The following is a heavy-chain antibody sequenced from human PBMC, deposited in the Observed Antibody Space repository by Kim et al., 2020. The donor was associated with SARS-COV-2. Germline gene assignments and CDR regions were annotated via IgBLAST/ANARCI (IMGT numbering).Heavy chain of an antibody. J-gene: IGHJ4*02. CDR3: AGVASSGWYEAYFDY. Sequence: SVRGRFPIPRDNSKNTLYLQMNSMRAEDTAVYYCAGVASSGWYEAYFDYWGQGTLVTVSS. V-gene: IGHV3-53*01. D-gene: IGHD6-19*01.